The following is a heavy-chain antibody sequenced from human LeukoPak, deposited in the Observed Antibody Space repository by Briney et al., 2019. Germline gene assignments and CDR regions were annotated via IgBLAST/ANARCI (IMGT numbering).Heavy chain of an antibody. CDR1: GDSISNGYY. CDR2: IYHSGGS. Sequence: SDTLSLTCTVSGDSISNGYYWGWIRQSPGKGLEWIGSIYHSGGSNYNPSLHRRVTMSVDKSKSQFSLSLRSVTAADTAVYYCAKGIKCSNLSCDAFGPWGQGTPVTVSS. V-gene: IGHV4-38-2*02. D-gene: IGHD2-2*01. CDR3: AKGIKCSNLSCDAFGP. J-gene: IGHJ5*02.